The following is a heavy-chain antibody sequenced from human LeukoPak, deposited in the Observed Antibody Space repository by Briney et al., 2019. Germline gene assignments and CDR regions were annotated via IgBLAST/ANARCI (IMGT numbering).Heavy chain of an antibody. V-gene: IGHV3-33*01. CDR2: MGYDGSNK. CDR3: AREDTALVIAY. CDR1: GFTFCSNG. Sequence: GGSLRLSCAASGFTFCSNGMHWVRPAPGKGLEWVAIMGYDGSNKYYTDSVKGRLTISRDNSKNTLYLQMNSLRVEDTAVYYCAREDTALVIAYWGQGTLVTVSS. D-gene: IGHD5-18*01. J-gene: IGHJ4*02.